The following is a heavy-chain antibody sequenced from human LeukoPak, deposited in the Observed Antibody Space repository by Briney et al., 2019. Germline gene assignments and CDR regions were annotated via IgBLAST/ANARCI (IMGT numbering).Heavy chain of an antibody. D-gene: IGHD1-26*01. CDR3: AKQSNNHYYQKASDY. CDR2: ISGSGGST. Sequence: PGGSLRLSCAASGFTFSSYAMSWVRQAPGKGLEWVSAISGSGGSTYYADSVKGRFTISRDNSNNTLYLQMNSLRAEDTAVYFCAKQSNNHYYQKASDYWGQGTLVTVSS. V-gene: IGHV3-23*01. CDR1: GFTFSSYA. J-gene: IGHJ4*02.